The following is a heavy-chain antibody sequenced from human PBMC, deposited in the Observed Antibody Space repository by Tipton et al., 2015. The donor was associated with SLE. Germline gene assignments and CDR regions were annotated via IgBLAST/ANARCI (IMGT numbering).Heavy chain of an antibody. J-gene: IGHJ4*02. CDR2: IYYSGST. CDR1: GGSISSYY. D-gene: IGHD3-10*01. V-gene: IGHV4-59*01. Sequence: TLSLTCTVSGGSISSYYWSWIRQPPGKGLEWIGYIYYSGSTNYNPSLKSRVTILVDTSKNQFSLKLSSVTAADTAVYYCARGYPYYYGSGSYADYWGQGTLVTVSS. CDR3: ARGYPYYYGSGSYADY.